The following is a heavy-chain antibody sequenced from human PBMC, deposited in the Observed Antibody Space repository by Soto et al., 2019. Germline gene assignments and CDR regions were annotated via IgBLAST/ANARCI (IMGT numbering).Heavy chain of an antibody. CDR1: GYTFISYE. Sequence: QVPLVQSGAEVKKSGASVKVSCKASGYTFISYEIQWVRQAPGQRLEWVGWINTANGNTAYAENFLGRATITSDTAASTVYMELRSLTSEDTAVYYCARETPESADDYWGQGTLVTVSS. D-gene: IGHD2-2*01. V-gene: IGHV1-3*04. CDR2: INTANGNT. CDR3: ARETPESADDY. J-gene: IGHJ4*02.